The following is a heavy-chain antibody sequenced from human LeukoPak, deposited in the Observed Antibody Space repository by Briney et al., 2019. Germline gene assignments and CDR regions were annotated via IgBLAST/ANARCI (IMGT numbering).Heavy chain of an antibody. D-gene: IGHD3-16*01. Sequence: GGSLRLSCTASGFTFSSYAMSWVRQAPGKGLKWVSTINDNGDGTYYADSVKGRFTISRDNSYNTVSLQMNSLRDEDTGVYYCAKGLRTGVGPYMGYHYYMDVWGKGATVTVSS. CDR3: AKGLRTGVGPYMGYHYYMDV. V-gene: IGHV3-23*01. CDR2: INDNGDGT. CDR1: GFTFSSYA. J-gene: IGHJ6*03.